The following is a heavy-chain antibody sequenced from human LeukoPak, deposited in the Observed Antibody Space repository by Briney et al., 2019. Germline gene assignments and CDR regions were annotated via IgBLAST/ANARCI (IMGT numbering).Heavy chain of an antibody. J-gene: IGHJ5*02. CDR2: IYYSGST. D-gene: IGHD6-13*01. V-gene: IGHV4-59*01. Sequence: SETLSLTCTVSGGSISSYYWSWIRQPPGKGLEWIGYIYYSGSTNYNPSLKSRVTISVETSKNEFSLKLSSVTAADTAVYYCARGGSSWYNWFDPWGQGTLVTVSS. CDR1: GGSISSYY. CDR3: ARGGSSWYNWFDP.